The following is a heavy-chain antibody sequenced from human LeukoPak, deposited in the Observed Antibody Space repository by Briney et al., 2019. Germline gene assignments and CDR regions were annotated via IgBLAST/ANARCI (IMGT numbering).Heavy chain of an antibody. CDR3: ARSDDSSGPGDY. CDR2: IYGSGYT. D-gene: IGHD3-22*01. CDR1: GGSISGWY. V-gene: IGHV4-59*12. Sequence: SETLSLTCTVSGGSISGWYWSWIRQPPGKGLEWIGYIYGSGYTNYNPSLKSRVTMSIDTSKNHFSLKLSSVTAADTAVYYCARSDDSSGPGDYWGQGTLVTVSS. J-gene: IGHJ4*02.